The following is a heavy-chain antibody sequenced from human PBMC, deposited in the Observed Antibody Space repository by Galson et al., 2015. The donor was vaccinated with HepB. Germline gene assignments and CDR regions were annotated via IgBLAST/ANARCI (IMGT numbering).Heavy chain of an antibody. V-gene: IGHV3-23*01. J-gene: IGHJ5*02. D-gene: IGHD3-3*01. Sequence: SLRLSCAASGFTFSSYAMSWVRQAPGKGLEWVSAISGSGGSTYYADSVKGRFTISRDNSKNTLYLQMNSLRAEDTAVYYCAKDLGDYDFWSGYYTPSWFDPWGQGTLVTVSS. CDR2: ISGSGGST. CDR1: GFTFSSYA. CDR3: AKDLGDYDFWSGYYTPSWFDP.